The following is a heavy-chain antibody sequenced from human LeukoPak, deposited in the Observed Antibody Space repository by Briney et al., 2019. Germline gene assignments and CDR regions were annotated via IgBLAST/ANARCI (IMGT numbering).Heavy chain of an antibody. CDR2: ISYDGSDK. V-gene: IGHV3-30*04. J-gene: IGHJ4*02. CDR1: GFTFSSYA. Sequence: GGSLRLSCAASGFTFSSYAMYWVRQAPGKGLEWVAVISYDGSDKFYADSVKGRFTISRDSSKNTLYLQMNSLRPEDTAVYYCARARPSTWIDYWGQGTLVTVSS. CDR3: ARARPSTWIDY. D-gene: IGHD5-12*01.